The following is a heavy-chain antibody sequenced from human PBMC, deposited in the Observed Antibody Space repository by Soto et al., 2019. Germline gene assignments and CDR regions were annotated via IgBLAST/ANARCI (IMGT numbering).Heavy chain of an antibody. J-gene: IGHJ6*02. CDR3: ARDNCSGGSCYPYYYSGMDV. Sequence: GASVKVSCKASGYTFTSYGMHWVRKAPGQRLEWMGWINAGNGNTKYSQKFQGRVTITADESTSTVYMELSSLISEDTAVYYCARDNCSGGSCYPYYYSGMDVWGQGTTVTV. CDR2: INAGNGNT. D-gene: IGHD2-15*01. CDR1: GYTFTSYG. V-gene: IGHV1-3*01.